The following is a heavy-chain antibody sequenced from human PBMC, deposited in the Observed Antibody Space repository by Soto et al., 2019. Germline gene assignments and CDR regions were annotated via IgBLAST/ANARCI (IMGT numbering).Heavy chain of an antibody. D-gene: IGHD3-10*01. CDR2: IIPLFGTT. CDR1: GDTFKKCV. J-gene: IGHJ6*02. V-gene: IGHV1-69*01. CDR3: AAELGFGKLSVV. Sequence: QVQVVQSGVEVRRPGSSVKVSCKASGDTFKKCVISWVRQAPGQGLEWMGGIIPLFGTTDFAQRFQGRLTITTDESTTTAYMELSRLRSEDTATYYCAAELGFGKLSVVWGQGTTVIVSS.